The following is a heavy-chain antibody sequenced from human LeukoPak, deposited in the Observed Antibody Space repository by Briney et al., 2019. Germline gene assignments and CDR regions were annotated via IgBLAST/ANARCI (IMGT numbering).Heavy chain of an antibody. CDR2: ISWNSGSI. CDR1: GFTFDDYA. D-gene: IGHD6-13*01. J-gene: IGHJ4*02. Sequence: GGSLRLSCAASGFTFDDYAMHWVRQAPGRGLEWVSGISWNSGSIGYADSVKGPFTISRDNAKNSLYLQMNSLRAEDMALYYCAKGLGSSSWFSFDYWGQGTLVTVSS. V-gene: IGHV3-9*03. CDR3: AKGLGSSSWFSFDY.